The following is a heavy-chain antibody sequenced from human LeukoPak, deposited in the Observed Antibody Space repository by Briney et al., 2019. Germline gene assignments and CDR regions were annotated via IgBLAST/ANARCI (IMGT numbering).Heavy chain of an antibody. V-gene: IGHV1-46*01. J-gene: IGHJ3*02. CDR3: ATPEPITGTTNSDAFDI. CDR1: GYTFTSYY. CDR2: INPSGGST. D-gene: IGHD1-7*01. Sequence: ASVKVSCKASGYTFTSYYMHWVRQAPGQGLEWMGIINPSGGSTSYAQKFQGRVTMTRDTSTSTVYMELSSLRSEDTAVYYCATPEPITGTTNSDAFDIWGQGTMVTVSS.